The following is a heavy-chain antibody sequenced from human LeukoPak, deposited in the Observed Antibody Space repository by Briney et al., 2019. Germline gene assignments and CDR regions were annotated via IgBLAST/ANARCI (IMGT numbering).Heavy chain of an antibody. CDR1: GFTFDDYG. D-gene: IGHD6-13*01. Sequence: GGSLRLSCAASGFTFDDYGMSWVRQAPGKGLEWVSGTNWNGGGTGYADSVKGRFTISRDNAKNSLYLQMNSLRAEDTALYYCARGGIAAAGTYRHCDYWGQGTLVTVSS. CDR2: TNWNGGGT. CDR3: ARGGIAAAGTYRHCDY. J-gene: IGHJ4*02. V-gene: IGHV3-20*04.